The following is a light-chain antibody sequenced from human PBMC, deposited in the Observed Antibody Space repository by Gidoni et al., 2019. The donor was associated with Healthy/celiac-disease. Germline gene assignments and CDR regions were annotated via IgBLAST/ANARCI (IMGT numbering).Light chain of an antibody. CDR3: QQSYSTLPLT. V-gene: IGKV1-39*01. CDR2: AAS. J-gene: IGKJ4*01. Sequence: DIQMTQSPSSLSASVGDRVTITCRASQSISSYLNWYQQKPGKAPKLLIYAASSLQSGVPSRFRGSGSGTDFTLTISSLQPEDFATYYCQQSYSTLPLTFXGXTKVEIK. CDR1: QSISSY.